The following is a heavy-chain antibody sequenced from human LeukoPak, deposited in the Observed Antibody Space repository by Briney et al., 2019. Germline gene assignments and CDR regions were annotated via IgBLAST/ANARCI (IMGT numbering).Heavy chain of an antibody. Sequence: SETLSLTCTVSGGSLSTYYWSWIRQPPGKGLEWIGYIQNSGSTNYNPSLKSRVTISVDTSKNQFSLKLSSVTAADTAVYYCARQFYYGSGSYLQASNAFDIWGQGTMVTVSS. J-gene: IGHJ3*02. CDR2: IQNSGST. V-gene: IGHV4-59*08. CDR1: GGSLSTYY. CDR3: ARQFYYGSGSYLQASNAFDI. D-gene: IGHD3-10*01.